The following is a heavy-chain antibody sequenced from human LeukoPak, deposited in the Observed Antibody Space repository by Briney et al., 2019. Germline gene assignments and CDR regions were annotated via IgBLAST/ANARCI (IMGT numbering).Heavy chain of an antibody. CDR1: GFIFSSYS. Sequence: GGSLRLSCEASGFIFSSYSMDWVRQAPGKGLEWVSSITGGDPSMNCADSVRGRFTISRDNAKSSLYLQMNSLRGEDTAMYYCARVNWADAFDLWGLGTMVTVSS. D-gene: IGHD3-16*01. CDR3: ARVNWADAFDL. CDR2: ITGGDPSM. V-gene: IGHV3-21*06. J-gene: IGHJ3*01.